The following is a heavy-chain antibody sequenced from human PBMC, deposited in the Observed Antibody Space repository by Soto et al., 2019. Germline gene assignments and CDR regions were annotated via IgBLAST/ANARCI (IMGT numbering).Heavy chain of an antibody. Sequence: QVQLVQSGAEMKSPGSSVKVSCKATGYIFIGSYLHWIRQAPGQGPEWMGSIYPATGDTDYAQTYQGRVILTGDTAIGTAYMELKWLTFDDPGMYYWARGHSEWGQGTLVTVSS. V-gene: IGHV1-2*02. CDR3: ARGHSE. J-gene: IGHJ4*02. CDR1: GYIFIGSY. CDR2: IYPATGDT.